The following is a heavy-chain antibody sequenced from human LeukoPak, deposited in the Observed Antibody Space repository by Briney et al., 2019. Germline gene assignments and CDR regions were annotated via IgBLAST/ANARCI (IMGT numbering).Heavy chain of an antibody. CDR3: ARDRDSSGWYVDY. CDR2: IIPILGIA. Sequence: GASVKVSCKASGGTFSSYAISWVRQAPGQGLEWMGRIIPILGIANYAQKFQGRVTITADKSTSTAYMELSSLRSEDTVVYYCARDRDSSGWYVDYWGQGTLVTVSS. V-gene: IGHV1-69*04. CDR1: GGTFSSYA. D-gene: IGHD6-19*01. J-gene: IGHJ4*02.